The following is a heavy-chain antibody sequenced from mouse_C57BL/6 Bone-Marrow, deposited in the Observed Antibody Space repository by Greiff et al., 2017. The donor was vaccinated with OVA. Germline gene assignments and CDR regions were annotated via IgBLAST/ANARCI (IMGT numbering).Heavy chain of an antibody. V-gene: IGHV5-15*01. D-gene: IGHD1-1*01. Sequence: EVQGVESGGGLVQPGGSLKLSCAASGFTFSDYGMAWVRQAPRKGPEWVAFISNLAYSIYYADTVTGRFTISRENAKNTLYLEMSSLRSEDTAMYYCARNYGSSPWFAYWGQGTLVTVSA. CDR3: ARNYGSSPWFAY. CDR2: ISNLAYSI. CDR1: GFTFSDYG. J-gene: IGHJ3*01.